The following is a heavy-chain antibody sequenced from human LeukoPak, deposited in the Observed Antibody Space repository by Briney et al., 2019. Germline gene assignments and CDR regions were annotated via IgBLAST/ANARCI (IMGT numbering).Heavy chain of an antibody. J-gene: IGHJ4*02. CDR2: INSDGSST. D-gene: IGHD6-13*01. CDR3: ATNPPSSSWVY. V-gene: IGHV3-74*01. Sequence: GGSLRLSCAASGFTFSSYWMHWVRQAPGKGLVWVSRINSDGSSTSYGDSVKGRFTISRDNAKNTLYLKMNSLRAEDTAVYYCATNPPSSSWVYWGQGTLVTVSS. CDR1: GFTFSSYW.